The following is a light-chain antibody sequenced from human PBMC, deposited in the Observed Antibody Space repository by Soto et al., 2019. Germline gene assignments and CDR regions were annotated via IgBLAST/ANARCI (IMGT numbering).Light chain of an antibody. V-gene: IGKV3-11*01. J-gene: IGKJ1*01. CDR1: QAFXTR. Sequence: ELVLTQSPATVASFPGDRLTLCRRVSQAFXTRLEWHQHKPGQAPRLFLYLDSNRAAGVPARFSGSGSRTDFTLTISDVEPEDLAVYYCHQRQSCPRRFGQGTKVDI. CDR3: HQRQSCPRR. CDR2: LDS.